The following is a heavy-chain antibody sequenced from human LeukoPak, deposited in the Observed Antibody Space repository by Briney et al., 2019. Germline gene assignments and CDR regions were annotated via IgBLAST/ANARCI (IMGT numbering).Heavy chain of an antibody. D-gene: IGHD3-3*01. CDR2: IYYSGST. CDR3: ARVGYDFWSGSPSGWFDP. CDR1: GGSISSYN. J-gene: IGHJ5*02. Sequence: SETLSLTCTVSGGSISSYNWSWIRQPPGKGLEWIGYIYYSGSTNYNPSLKSRVTISVDTSKNQFSLKLSSVTAADTAVYYCARVGYDFWSGSPSGWFDPWGQGTLVTVSS. V-gene: IGHV4-59*01.